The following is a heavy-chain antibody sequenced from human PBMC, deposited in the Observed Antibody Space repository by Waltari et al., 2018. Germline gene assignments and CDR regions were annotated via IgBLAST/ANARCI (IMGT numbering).Heavy chain of an antibody. D-gene: IGHD6-6*01. Sequence: QVQLQESGPGLVKPSETLSLTCTVSGGSISSYYWSWIRQPPGKGLEWIGYIYYSGSTNHTPSLKSRVTISVDTSKNQFSLKLSSVTAADTAVYYCASHSSSRDYYYYYYGMDVWGQGTTVTVSS. CDR1: GGSISSYY. CDR3: ASHSSSRDYYYYYYGMDV. V-gene: IGHV4-59*01. CDR2: IYYSGST. J-gene: IGHJ6*02.